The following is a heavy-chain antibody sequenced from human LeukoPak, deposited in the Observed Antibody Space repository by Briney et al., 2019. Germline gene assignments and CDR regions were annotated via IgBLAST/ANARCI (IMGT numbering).Heavy chain of an antibody. Sequence: PGGSLRLSCAASGFTFDDYAMPWVRQAPGKGLEWVSGISWNSGSIGYADSVKGRFTISRDNAKNSLYLQMNSLRAEDTALYYCAKDRTYYDILTGYSVDGYFDYWGQGTLVTVSS. CDR3: AKDRTYYDILTGYSVDGYFDY. J-gene: IGHJ4*02. V-gene: IGHV3-9*01. CDR1: GFTFDDYA. D-gene: IGHD3-9*01. CDR2: ISWNSGSI.